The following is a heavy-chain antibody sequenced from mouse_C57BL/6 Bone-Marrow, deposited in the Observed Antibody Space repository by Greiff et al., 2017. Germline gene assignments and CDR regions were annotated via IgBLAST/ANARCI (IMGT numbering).Heavy chain of an antibody. V-gene: IGHV14-3*01. CDR2: IDPAHGNT. D-gene: IGHD1-1*01. J-gene: IGHJ4*01. CDR1: GFNFKNSY. CDR3: ACPYGSSYGDYAMDY. Sequence: VQLQQSVAELVRPGASVKLSCTASGFNFKNSYMHWVKQRPEQGLEWIGRIDPAHGNTKNAQKFQGKATITADPSSNTAYLQLSRLTSEDTAISDCACPYGSSYGDYAMDYWGQGTSVTVSS.